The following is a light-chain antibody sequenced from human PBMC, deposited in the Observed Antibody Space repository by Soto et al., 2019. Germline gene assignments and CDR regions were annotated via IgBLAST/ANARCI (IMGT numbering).Light chain of an antibody. CDR3: SSYAGSNHVV. Sequence: QSALTQPPSASGSPGQSVTISCTGTSSDVGGYNYVFWYQHHPGKAPKLMIYEVSQRPSGVPDRFSGSKSGNTASLTVSGLQAEDEADYYCSSYAGSNHVVFGGRTKLTVL. CDR2: EVS. J-gene: IGLJ2*01. CDR1: SSDVGGYNY. V-gene: IGLV2-8*01.